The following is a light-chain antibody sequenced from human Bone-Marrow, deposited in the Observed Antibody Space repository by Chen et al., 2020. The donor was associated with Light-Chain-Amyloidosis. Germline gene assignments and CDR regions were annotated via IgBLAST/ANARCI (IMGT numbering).Light chain of an antibody. CDR1: QTISNY. J-gene: IGKJ4*01. CDR2: AAS. V-gene: IGKV1-39*01. Sequence: DIQMPNSPSSLSASVGDRVTITCRASQTISNYLNWYQQQPGKAPNLLIYAASSLQSGVPSRFSGSGSGTDFTLTISSLQPEDFATYYCQQTYRTPLTVGGGTRVEIK. CDR3: QQTYRTPLT.